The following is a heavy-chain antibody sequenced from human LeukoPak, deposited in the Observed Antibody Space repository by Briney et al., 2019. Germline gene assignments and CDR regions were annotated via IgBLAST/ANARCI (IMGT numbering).Heavy chain of an antibody. D-gene: IGHD2-15*01. Sequence: ASVKVSCKASGYTFTGYYMHWVRQAPGQGLEWMGWINPNSGGTNYAQKFQGWVTMTRDTSISTAYLQWSSLKASDTAMYYCARRSGGTSAFDYWGQGTLVTVSS. CDR3: ARRSGGTSAFDY. V-gene: IGHV1-2*04. J-gene: IGHJ4*02. CDR2: INPNSGGT. CDR1: GYTFTGYY.